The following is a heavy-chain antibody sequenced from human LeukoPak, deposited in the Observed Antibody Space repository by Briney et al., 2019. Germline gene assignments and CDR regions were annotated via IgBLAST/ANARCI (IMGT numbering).Heavy chain of an antibody. Sequence: SVKVSCKASVGTFSSYAISWVRQAPGQGLEWMGGIIPIFGTANYAQKFQGRVTITTDESTTTASMELSTLRSEDTAVYSCASGPSHILTGSYYFDYWGQGTLVTVSS. CDR2: IIPIFGTA. CDR3: ASGPSHILTGSYYFDY. V-gene: IGHV1-69*05. J-gene: IGHJ4*02. CDR1: VGTFSSYA. D-gene: IGHD3-9*01.